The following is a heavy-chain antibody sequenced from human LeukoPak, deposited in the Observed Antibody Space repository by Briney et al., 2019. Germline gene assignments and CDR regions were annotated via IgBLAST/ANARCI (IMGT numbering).Heavy chain of an antibody. CDR1: GGPIISTSYY. V-gene: IGHV4-39*01. D-gene: IGHD3-10*01. CDR2: IYYSGST. CDR3: ARHNGWYGSGSHFDY. Sequence: SETLSLTCTVSGGPIISTSYYWGWIRRPPGKGLEWLGSIYYSGSTYYTPSLMSRVTISVDTSKNQFSLKPSSVPAADTAVYYCARHNGWYGSGSHFDYWRQGTLVTVSS. J-gene: IGHJ4*02.